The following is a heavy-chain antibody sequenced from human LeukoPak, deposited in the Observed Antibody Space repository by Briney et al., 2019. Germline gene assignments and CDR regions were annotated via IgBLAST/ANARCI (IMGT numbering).Heavy chain of an antibody. V-gene: IGHV3-33*01. J-gene: IGHJ4*02. CDR2: IWYDGSNK. Sequence: GGSLRLSCAASGFTFSSYGMHWVRQAPGKGLEWVAVIWYDGSNKYYADSVKGRFTIARDNSKNTLYLQMNSLRAEDTAVYYCARDSGLRYFDWLPDYWGQGTLVTVSS. CDR3: ARDSGLRYFDWLPDY. CDR1: GFTFSSYG. D-gene: IGHD3-9*01.